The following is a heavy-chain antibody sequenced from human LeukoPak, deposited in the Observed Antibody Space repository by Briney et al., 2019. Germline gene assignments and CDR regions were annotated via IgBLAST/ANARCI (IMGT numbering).Heavy chain of an antibody. CDR1: GFTFSSYA. Sequence: GGSLRLSCAASGFTFSSYAMHWVRQAPGEGLEWVAVISYDGSNKYYADSVKGRFTISRDNSKNTLYLQMNSLRAEDTAAYYCARVRVTTKPDDAFDIWGQGTMVTVSS. CDR2: ISYDGSNK. D-gene: IGHD4-17*01. J-gene: IGHJ3*02. V-gene: IGHV3-30-3*01. CDR3: ARVRVTTKPDDAFDI.